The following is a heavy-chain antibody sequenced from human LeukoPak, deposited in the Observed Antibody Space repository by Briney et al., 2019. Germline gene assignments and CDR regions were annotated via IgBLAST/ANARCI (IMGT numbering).Heavy chain of an antibody. CDR2: INHSGST. CDR1: GGSFSGYY. D-gene: IGHD3-10*01. V-gene: IGHV4-34*01. Sequence: KPSETLSLTCAVYGGSFSGYYWSWIRQPPGKGLEWIGEINHSGSTNYNPSLKSRVTISVDTSKNQFSLKLSSVTAADTAAYYCASLHYGPRRSFYNWFDPWGQGTLVTVSS. J-gene: IGHJ5*02. CDR3: ASLHYGPRRSFYNWFDP.